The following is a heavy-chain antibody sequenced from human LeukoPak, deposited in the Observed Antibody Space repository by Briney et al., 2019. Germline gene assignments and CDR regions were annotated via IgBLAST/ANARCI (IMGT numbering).Heavy chain of an antibody. J-gene: IGHJ2*01. V-gene: IGHV1-2*02. CDR2: INPNSGGT. CDR1: GYTFTGYY. CDR3: ARGTAMGYWYFDL. D-gene: IGHD5-18*01. Sequence: ASVKVSCKASGYTFTGYYMHWVRQAPGQGLEWMGWINPNSGGTNYAQKFQGRVTITRDTSASTAYMELSSLRSEDMAVYYCARGTAMGYWYFDLWGRGTLVTVSS.